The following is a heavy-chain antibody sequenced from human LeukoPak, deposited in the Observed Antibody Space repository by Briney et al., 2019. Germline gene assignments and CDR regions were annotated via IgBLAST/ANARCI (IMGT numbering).Heavy chain of an antibody. CDR2: ISSSSSYI. J-gene: IGHJ4*02. CDR3: AKTEGGTETPYYFDY. CDR1: GFTFSSYS. Sequence: GGSLRLSCAASGFTFSSYSMNWVRQAPGKGLEWVSSISSSSSYIYYADSVKGRFTISRDNAKNSLYLQMNSLRAEDTAVYYCAKTEGGTETPYYFDYWGQGTLVTVSS. V-gene: IGHV3-21*01. D-gene: IGHD4-17*01.